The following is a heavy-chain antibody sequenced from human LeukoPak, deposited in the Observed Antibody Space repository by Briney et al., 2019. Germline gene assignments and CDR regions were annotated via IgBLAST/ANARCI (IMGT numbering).Heavy chain of an antibody. CDR1: GGTLSSYA. J-gene: IGHJ4*01. CDR3: TRGGRRLKGGYLVY. Sequence: SVKVSCKASGGTLSSYAISWVRQAPGQGLEWMGRIIPIFGTANYAQKFQGRVTITTDESTSTAYMELSSLRSEDMAGYYCTRGGRRLKGGYLVYWGHATLDSVSS. D-gene: IGHD2-15*01. V-gene: IGHV1-69*05. CDR2: IIPIFGTA.